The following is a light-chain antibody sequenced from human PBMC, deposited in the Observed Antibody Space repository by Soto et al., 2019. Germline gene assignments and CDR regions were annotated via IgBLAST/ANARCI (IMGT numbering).Light chain of an antibody. CDR1: SSDVGAYKY. CDR3: TSYVGNDIWV. CDR2: EVT. J-gene: IGLJ3*02. Sequence: QPVLTQPPSASGSPGQSVTISCTGTSSDVGAYKYVSWYQQYPGKAPKLMIYEVTKRPSGVPDRCSGSKSGNTASLTVSGLQAEDEADYYCTSYVGNDIWVFGGGTKLTVL. V-gene: IGLV2-8*01.